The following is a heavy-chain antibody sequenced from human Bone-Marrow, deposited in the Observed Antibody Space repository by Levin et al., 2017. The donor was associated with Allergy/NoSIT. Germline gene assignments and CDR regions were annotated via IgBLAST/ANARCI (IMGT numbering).Heavy chain of an antibody. Sequence: SQTLSLTCSVSGASIRSSYWSWIRQPPGKGLEWIGYIFSSGSTNYNPSLKTEVTISADVSKNELSLKLRSVTAADTAVYYCARRTGYNYDNYWYFDLWGRGTLVTVSS. CDR3: ARRTGYNYDNYWYFDL. D-gene: IGHD5-24*01. V-gene: IGHV4-59*08. J-gene: IGHJ2*01. CDR2: IFSSGST. CDR1: GASIRSSY.